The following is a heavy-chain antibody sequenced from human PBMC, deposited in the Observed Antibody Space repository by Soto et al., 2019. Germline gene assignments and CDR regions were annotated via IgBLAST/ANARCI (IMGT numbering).Heavy chain of an antibody. D-gene: IGHD3-10*01. CDR3: ARLNGSGSYWGAFDI. CDR1: GYTFTSYY. Sequence: ASVKVSCKASGYTFTSYYMHWVRQAPGQGLEWMGWINPNSGGTNYAQKSQGWVTMTRDTSISTAYMELSRLRSDDTAVYYCARLNGSGSYWGAFDIWGQGTMVT. J-gene: IGHJ3*02. CDR2: INPNSGGT. V-gene: IGHV1-2*04.